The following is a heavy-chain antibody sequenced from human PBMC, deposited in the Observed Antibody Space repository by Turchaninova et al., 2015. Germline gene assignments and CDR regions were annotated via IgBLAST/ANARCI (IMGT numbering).Heavy chain of an antibody. J-gene: IGHJ4*02. Sequence: QVQLQETGPGLVKPSETLSLTCIVSGGYINSYYCDWIRQPPGKGRELIGYILYSGTTTYNPSLRSRVTISVDPSKTQFSLNLSSMTAADSAVYYCARVARPSWASFSFDFWGQGIRVTVSS. CDR2: ILYSGTT. CDR3: ARVARPSWASFSFDF. V-gene: IGHV4-59*01. CDR1: GGYINSYY. D-gene: IGHD2-2*01.